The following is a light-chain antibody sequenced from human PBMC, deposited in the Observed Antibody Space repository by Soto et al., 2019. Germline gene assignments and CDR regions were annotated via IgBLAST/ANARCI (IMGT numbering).Light chain of an antibody. CDR3: PQYRGSPWT. J-gene: IGKJ1*01. CDR1: QSIPNSY. CDR2: GAD. Sequence: EIVLTQSPGTLSLSPGERATLSCRVIQSIPNSYVALYQQRPGQAPRLLLLGADNRATCFPDRFSGSGSGTDFTLTISRLEPEDFAMYDCPQYRGSPWTFGKGTQVQIE. V-gene: IGKV3-20*01.